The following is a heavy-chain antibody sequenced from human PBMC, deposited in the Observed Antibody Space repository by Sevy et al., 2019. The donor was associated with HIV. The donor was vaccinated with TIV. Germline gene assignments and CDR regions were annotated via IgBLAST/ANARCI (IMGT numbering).Heavy chain of an antibody. CDR1: GGSISSSSYY. V-gene: IGHV4-39*01. CDR2: IYYSGST. J-gene: IGHJ6*02. CDR3: ARQGKYNSSWRIPYYYYYGMDV. D-gene: IGHD6-13*01. Sequence: SETLSLTCTVSGGSISSSSYYWGWIRQPPGKGLEWIGSIYYSGSTYYNPSLKSRVTISVDTSKNQFSLKLSSVTAADTAVYYCARQGKYNSSWRIPYYYYYGMDVWGQGTTVTVSS.